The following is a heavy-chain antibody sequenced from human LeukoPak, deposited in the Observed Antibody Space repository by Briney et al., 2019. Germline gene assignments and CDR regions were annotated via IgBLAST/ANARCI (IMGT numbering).Heavy chain of an antibody. CDR3: ARQPTYHYDSSDYYFFDY. J-gene: IGHJ4*02. V-gene: IGHV5-51*01. CDR1: ESTFSSYW. D-gene: IGHD3-22*01. Sequence: GQSLKISCKGSESTFSSYWIAWVRPTPGTGLEWMGIIYPGDSDIRYSPSFQGQVTISVDRSINTAYLQWRTLKASDTAMYYCARQPTYHYDSSDYYFFDYWGQGTLVTVSS. CDR2: IYPGDSDI.